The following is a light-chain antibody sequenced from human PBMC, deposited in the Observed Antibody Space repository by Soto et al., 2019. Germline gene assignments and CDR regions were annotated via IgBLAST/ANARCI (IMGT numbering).Light chain of an antibody. CDR1: QSVLRN. J-gene: IGKJ2*01. CDR3: QQYGDWPPET. V-gene: IGKV3-15*01. Sequence: EIVMTQSPATLSVSPGERATLSCRTSQSVLRNLAWYQQKPGQAPRLLIYGASTRATGVTARFSGSGSATEFTLSISSLQSEDVAVYYCQQYGDWPPETFGQGTKLEI. CDR2: GAS.